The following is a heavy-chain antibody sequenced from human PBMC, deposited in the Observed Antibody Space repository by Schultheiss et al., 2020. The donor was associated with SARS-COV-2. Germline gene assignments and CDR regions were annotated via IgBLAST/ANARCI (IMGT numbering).Heavy chain of an antibody. CDR2: SNAGNGNT. D-gene: IGHD6-13*01. CDR3: ARDSSSSWRDDDEFDY. V-gene: IGHV1-3*01. Sequence: ASVKVSCKASGYTFTGYYMQWVRQAPGQRLEWMGWSNAGNGNTKYSQEFQGRVTITRDTSASTAYMELSSLRSEDTAVYYCARDSSSSWRDDDEFDYWGQGTLVTVSS. J-gene: IGHJ4*02. CDR1: GYTFTGYY.